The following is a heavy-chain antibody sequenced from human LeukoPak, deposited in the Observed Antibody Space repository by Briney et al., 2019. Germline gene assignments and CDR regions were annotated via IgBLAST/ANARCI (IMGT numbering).Heavy chain of an antibody. V-gene: IGHV4-34*01. D-gene: IGHD3-10*01. Sequence: SETLSLTCAVYGGSFSGYYWSWIRQPPGKGLEWTGEINHSGSTNYNPSLKSRVTISVDTSKNQFSLKLSSVTAADTAVYYCARVAWGVMVRGVSGMDVWGQGTTVTVSS. CDR3: ARVAWGVMVRGVSGMDV. J-gene: IGHJ6*02. CDR2: INHSGST. CDR1: GGSFSGYY.